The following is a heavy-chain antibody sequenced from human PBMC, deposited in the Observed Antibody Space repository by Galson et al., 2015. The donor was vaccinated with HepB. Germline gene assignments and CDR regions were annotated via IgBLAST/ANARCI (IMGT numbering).Heavy chain of an antibody. V-gene: IGHV4-34*01. D-gene: IGHD2-15*01. CDR3: ARRKAATLFDY. J-gene: IGHJ4*02. Sequence: ETLSLTCAVYGGSFSGYYWSWIRQPPGKGLEWIGEINHSGSTNYNPSLKSRVTISVDTSKNQFSLKLNSVTAADTAVYYCARRKAATLFDYWGQGTLVTVSS. CDR2: INHSGST. CDR1: GGSFSGYY.